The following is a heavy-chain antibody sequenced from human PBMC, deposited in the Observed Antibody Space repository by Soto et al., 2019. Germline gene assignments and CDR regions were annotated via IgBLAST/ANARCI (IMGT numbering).Heavy chain of an antibody. J-gene: IGHJ2*01. V-gene: IGHV1-3*01. CDR2: INPGNGNT. Sequence: ASVKVSCKASGYTFTNYAMHWVRQAPGQRLEWMGWINPGNGNTKYSQKFQGRVTITRDTSASTAYMELSSLRSEDTAVYYCAREQVVVATTPHWYFDLWGRGALVTVSS. CDR1: GYTFTNYA. D-gene: IGHD2-15*01. CDR3: AREQVVVATTPHWYFDL.